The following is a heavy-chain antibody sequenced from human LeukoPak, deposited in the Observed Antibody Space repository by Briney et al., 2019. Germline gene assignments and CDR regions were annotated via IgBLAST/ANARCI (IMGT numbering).Heavy chain of an antibody. CDR2: IYYTGTT. Sequence: PSETLSLTCTVSGGSIRNYYWSWIRQPPGQALQWIGYIYYTGTTKYNPSLKSRATISLDTSKNQFSLKLTSVTAADTALFFCARGYEIDVWGQGTTVTVSS. CDR1: GGSIRNYY. V-gene: IGHV4-59*01. CDR3: ARGYEIDV. J-gene: IGHJ6*02. D-gene: IGHD3-3*01.